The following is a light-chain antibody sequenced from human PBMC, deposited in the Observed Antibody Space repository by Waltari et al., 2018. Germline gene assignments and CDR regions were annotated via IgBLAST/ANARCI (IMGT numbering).Light chain of an antibody. CDR1: QSISSY. CDR2: AAS. J-gene: IGKJ2*01. CDR3: QQSYSTPYT. Sequence: DIQMTQPPSSLSASVGDRVTITCRASQSISSYLNWYQQKPGKAPKLLIYAASSLQSGVPSRFSSSGSGTDFTLTISSLQPEDFATYYCQQSYSTPYTFGQGTKLEIK. V-gene: IGKV1-39*01.